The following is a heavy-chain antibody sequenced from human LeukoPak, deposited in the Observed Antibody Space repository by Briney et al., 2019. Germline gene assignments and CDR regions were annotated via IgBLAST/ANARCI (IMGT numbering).Heavy chain of an antibody. CDR1: GYTLTELS. CDR2: FDPEDGET. V-gene: IGHV1-24*01. D-gene: IGHD1-26*01. CDR3: ATDLYSGSYNDAFDI. J-gene: IGHJ3*02. Sequence: ASVTVSCKVSGYTLTELSMHWVRQAPGKGLEWMGGFDPEDGETIYAQKFQGRVTMTEDTSTDTAYMELSSLRSEDTAGYYCATDLYSGSYNDAFDIWGQGTMVTVSS.